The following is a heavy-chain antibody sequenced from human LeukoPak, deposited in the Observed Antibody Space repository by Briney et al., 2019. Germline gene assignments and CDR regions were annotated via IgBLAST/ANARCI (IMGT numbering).Heavy chain of an antibody. J-gene: IGHJ4*02. D-gene: IGHD1-26*01. CDR3: ARDNSGSYPPIFDS. V-gene: IGHV4-4*07. CDR1: GYSMKYDY. Sequence: SETLSLTCTVSGYSMKYDYWSWVRQPAGKGLEWIARIYTGGTTIYNPSPKNRATISVDKSNNQFSLKLTSVTAADTAIYYCARDNSGSYPPIFDSWGQGTLVTVSS. CDR2: IYTGGTT.